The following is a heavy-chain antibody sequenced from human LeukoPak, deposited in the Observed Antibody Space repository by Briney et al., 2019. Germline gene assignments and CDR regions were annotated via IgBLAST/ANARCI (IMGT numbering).Heavy chain of an antibody. D-gene: IGHD6-19*01. J-gene: IGHJ4*01. CDR3: AKDLQAGHFDY. CDR2: ISYDGSNK. V-gene: IGHV3-30*18. Sequence: GGSLRLSCAASGFTFSSYGMHWVRQAPGKGLEWVAVISYDGSNKYYADSVKGRFTISRDNSKNTLYLQMNSLRAEDTAVYYCAKDLQAGHFDYWGHGTLVTVSS. CDR1: GFTFSSYG.